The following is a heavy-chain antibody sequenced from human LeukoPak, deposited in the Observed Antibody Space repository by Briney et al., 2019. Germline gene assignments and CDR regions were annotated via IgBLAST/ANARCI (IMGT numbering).Heavy chain of an antibody. V-gene: IGHV1-2*02. D-gene: IGHD6-13*01. Sequence: ASVKVSFKASGYTFTGYYMHWVRQAPGQGLEWMGWINPNSGGTNYAQKFQGRVTMTRDTSISTAYMELSRLRSDDTAVYYCASPGMTAAGTKAFDTWGQGTMVTVSS. CDR3: ASPGMTAAGTKAFDT. J-gene: IGHJ3*02. CDR2: INPNSGGT. CDR1: GYTFTGYY.